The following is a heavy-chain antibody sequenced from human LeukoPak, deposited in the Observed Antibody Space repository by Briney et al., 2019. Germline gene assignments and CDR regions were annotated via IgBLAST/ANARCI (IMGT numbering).Heavy chain of an antibody. J-gene: IGHJ3*02. Sequence: GESLKISCKGSGYSFTSYWIGWVRQMPGKGLEWMGIIYPGDSDTRYSPSLQGQVTISADKSISTAYLQWSSLKASDTAMYYCARPGYCSGGSCYFGGAFDIWGQGTMVTVSS. CDR2: IYPGDSDT. D-gene: IGHD2-15*01. V-gene: IGHV5-51*01. CDR3: ARPGYCSGGSCYFGGAFDI. CDR1: GYSFTSYW.